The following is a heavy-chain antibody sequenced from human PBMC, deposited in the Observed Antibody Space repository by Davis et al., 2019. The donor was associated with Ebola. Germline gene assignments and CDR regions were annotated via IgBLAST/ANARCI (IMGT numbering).Heavy chain of an antibody. Sequence: GGSLRLSCAASGFTFSSDAMHWVRQAPGKGLEWVAFISYDESNKYYADSVKGRFTISRDNAKNSLYLQMNSLRVEDTATYFCVRDLDYYAGSGYWTERTNDVFDMWGQGTMVTVTS. D-gene: IGHD3-22*01. CDR1: GFTFSSDA. CDR2: ISYDESNK. V-gene: IGHV3-30-3*01. CDR3: VRDLDYYAGSGYWTERTNDVFDM. J-gene: IGHJ3*02.